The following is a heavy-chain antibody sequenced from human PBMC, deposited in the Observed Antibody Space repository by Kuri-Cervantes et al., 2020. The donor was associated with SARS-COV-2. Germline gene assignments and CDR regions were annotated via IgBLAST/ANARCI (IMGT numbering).Heavy chain of an antibody. V-gene: IGHV3-21*01. CDR3: ARERYYSGHYGMDV. J-gene: IGHJ6*02. Sequence: GESLKISCAASGFTFSSYSINWVRQAPGKGLEWVSSISSSTSYIYYEDSVKGRFTISRDNAKNSLSLQMNSLRAEDTAVYYCARERYYSGHYGMDVWGQGTTVTVSS. CDR1: GFTFSSYS. CDR2: ISSSTSYI. D-gene: IGHD3-10*01.